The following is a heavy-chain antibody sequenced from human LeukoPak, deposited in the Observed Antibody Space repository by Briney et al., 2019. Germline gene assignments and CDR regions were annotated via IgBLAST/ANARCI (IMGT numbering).Heavy chain of an antibody. V-gene: IGHV4-34*01. Sequence: PSETLSLTCAVYGGSFSGYYWSWIRQPPGKGLEWIGEINHSGSTNYNPSLKSRVTISVDTSKNQFSLKLSSVTAADTAVYYCARGLHCSGGSCHTDYYYMDVWGKGTTVTISS. J-gene: IGHJ6*03. CDR1: GGSFSGYY. CDR2: INHSGST. D-gene: IGHD2-15*01. CDR3: ARGLHCSGGSCHTDYYYMDV.